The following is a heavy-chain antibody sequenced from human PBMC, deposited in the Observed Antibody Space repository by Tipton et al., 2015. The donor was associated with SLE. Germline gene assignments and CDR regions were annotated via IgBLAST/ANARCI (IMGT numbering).Heavy chain of an antibody. CDR3: ACGGDTGDWFDP. J-gene: IGHJ5*02. Sequence: TLSLTCTVSGGSISGTSYYWGWIRQPPGKGLEWIGSIYYTGNTYYNPSLKSRLTMSVDTAKRQFSPRLTSMTAADTAVYYCACGGDTGDWFDPWGQGTLVTVSS. D-gene: IGHD2-21*02. V-gene: IGHV4-39*07. CDR2: IYYTGNT. CDR1: GGSISGTSYY.